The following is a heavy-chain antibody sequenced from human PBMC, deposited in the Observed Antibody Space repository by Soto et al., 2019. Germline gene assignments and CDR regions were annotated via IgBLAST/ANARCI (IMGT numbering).Heavy chain of an antibody. V-gene: IGHV4-38-2*02. J-gene: IGHJ4*02. CDR2: IYHSGRT. CDR3: ARDPPDY. CDR1: GYSISIGYY. Sequence: RSETLSLTCAFSGYSISIGYYWGWIRQPPGKGLEWIWSIYHSGRTYYNPSLKSRVTISVDTSKNQFSLKLSSVPAEDTAVYYCARDPPDYWGQGTLVTVSS.